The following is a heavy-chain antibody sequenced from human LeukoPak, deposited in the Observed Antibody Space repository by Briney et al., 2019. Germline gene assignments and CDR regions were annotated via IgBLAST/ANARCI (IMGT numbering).Heavy chain of an antibody. Sequence: ASVKVSCKASGYTFTSYGISWVRQAPGQGLEWMGWISAYNGNTNYAQKLQGRVTMTTDTSTSTAYMELRSLRSDDTAVYYCAREMDVGQYYYYGMDVWGQGTTVTVSS. CDR1: GYTFTSYG. D-gene: IGHD1-26*01. J-gene: IGHJ6*02. V-gene: IGHV1-18*01. CDR2: ISAYNGNT. CDR3: AREMDVGQYYYYGMDV.